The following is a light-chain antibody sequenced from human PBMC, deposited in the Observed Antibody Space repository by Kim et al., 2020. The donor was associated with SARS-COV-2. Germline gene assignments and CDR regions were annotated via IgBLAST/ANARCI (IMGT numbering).Light chain of an antibody. CDR1: NIGSKS. Sequence: APGKTARITCGGNNIGSKSVHWYQQKPGQAPVLVIYHDSDRPSGIPERFSGSNPGNTATLTISRVEAGDEADYYCQVWDSSSDHVVFGGGTQLTIL. CDR2: HDS. J-gene: IGLJ2*01. CDR3: QVWDSSSDHVV. V-gene: IGLV3-21*04.